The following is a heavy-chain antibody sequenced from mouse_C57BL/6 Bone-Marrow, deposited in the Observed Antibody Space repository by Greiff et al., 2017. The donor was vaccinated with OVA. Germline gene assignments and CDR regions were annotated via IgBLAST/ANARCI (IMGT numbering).Heavy chain of an antibody. J-gene: IGHJ3*01. Sequence: EVQVVESGAELVRPGASVKLSCTASGFNIKDDYMHWVKQRPEQGLEWIGLIDPENGDTEYASKFQGKATITADTASNTAYLQLSSLTSEDTAVYYCQRGFAYWGQGTLVTVSA. V-gene: IGHV14-4*01. CDR2: IDPENGDT. CDR3: QRGFAY. CDR1: GFNIKDDY.